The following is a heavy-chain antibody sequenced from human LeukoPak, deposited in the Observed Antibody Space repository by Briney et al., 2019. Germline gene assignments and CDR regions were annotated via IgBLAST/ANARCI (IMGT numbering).Heavy chain of an antibody. V-gene: IGHV3-21*01. CDR2: ISSSSTYI. D-gene: IGHD3-9*01. J-gene: IGHJ6*03. CDR1: GFTFSSYS. CDR3: ARDSDPGSLRYFDWSANMDV. Sequence: AGGSLRLSCAASGFTFSSYSMNWVRQAPGKGLEWVSSISSSSTYIHYADSVKGRFTISRDNSKNTLYLQMNSLRAEDTAVYYCARDSDPGSLRYFDWSANMDVWGKGTTVTFSS.